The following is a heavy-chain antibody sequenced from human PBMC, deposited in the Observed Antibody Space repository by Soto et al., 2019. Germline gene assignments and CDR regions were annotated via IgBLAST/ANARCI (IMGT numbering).Heavy chain of an antibody. V-gene: IGHV3-23*01. Sequence: PGGSLRLSCAASGFTFSTYAMSWVRQAPGKGLEWVSTITTSGGNTYYADSVQGRFTISRDNSKNTLYLQMNSLRAEDTAVYYCAGRYCTNGVCYTNYYYYIGVWGQGTTVTVSS. CDR2: ITTSGGNT. CDR1: GFTFSTYA. J-gene: IGHJ6*03. CDR3: AGRYCTNGVCYTNYYYYIGV. D-gene: IGHD2-8*01.